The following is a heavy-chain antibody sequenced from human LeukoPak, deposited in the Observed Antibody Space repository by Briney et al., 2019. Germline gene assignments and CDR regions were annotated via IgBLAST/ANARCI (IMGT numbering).Heavy chain of an antibody. CDR1: GFTFSNYG. J-gene: IGHJ4*02. CDR2: ISYDGGNK. D-gene: IGHD2-15*01. V-gene: IGHV3-30*18. CDR3: AKEGCSGGSCLAYYFDY. Sequence: PGPTLRLACAAYGFTFSNYGMHCDRQAQGKGMEWVAVISYDGGNKYYTDSVKGRLTIYRDSSKNTLYLQMNSLRAEDTAVYYCAKEGCSGGSCLAYYFDYWGQGTLVTVSS.